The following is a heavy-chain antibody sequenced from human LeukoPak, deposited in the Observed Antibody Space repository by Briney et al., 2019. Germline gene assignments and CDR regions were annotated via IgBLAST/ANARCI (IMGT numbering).Heavy chain of an antibody. CDR1: GGSFSGYY. J-gene: IGHJ4*02. D-gene: IGHD6-25*01. V-gene: IGHV4-34*01. CDR3: ARRRAATIDY. CDR2: IYYFESS. Sequence: SETLSLTCAVYGGSFSGYYWSWIRQPPGKGLEWIGTIYYFESSYCNPSLKTRVTISVDTSKNQFSLKLSSVTAADTAVYYCARRRAATIDYWGQGTLVTVSS.